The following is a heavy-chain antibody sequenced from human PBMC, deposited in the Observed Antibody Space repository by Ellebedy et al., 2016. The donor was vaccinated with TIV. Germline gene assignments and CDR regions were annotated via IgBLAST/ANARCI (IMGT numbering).Heavy chain of an antibody. J-gene: IGHJ6*02. V-gene: IGHV4-59*01. D-gene: IGHD3-22*01. CDR3: ASSGSQTYYGMDV. CDR1: GGSISSYY. Sequence: SETLSLTXTVSGGSISSYYWSWIRQPPGKGLEWIGYIYYSGSTNYNPSLKSRVTISVDTSKNQFSLKLSSVTAADTAVYYCASSGSQTYYGMDVWGQGTTVTVS. CDR2: IYYSGST.